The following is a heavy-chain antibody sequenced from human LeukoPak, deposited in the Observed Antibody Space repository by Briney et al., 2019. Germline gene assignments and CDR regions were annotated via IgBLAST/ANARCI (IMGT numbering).Heavy chain of an antibody. CDR3: ARDLGLGYGDQGYFDY. Sequence: EASVKVSCTASGYTFTSYGISWVRQAPGQGLEWMGWISAYNGNTNYAQKLQGRVTMTTDTSTSTAYMELRSLRSDDTAVYYCARDLGLGYGDQGYFDYWGQGTLVTVSS. V-gene: IGHV1-18*01. J-gene: IGHJ4*02. CDR2: ISAYNGNT. D-gene: IGHD4-17*01. CDR1: GYTFTSYG.